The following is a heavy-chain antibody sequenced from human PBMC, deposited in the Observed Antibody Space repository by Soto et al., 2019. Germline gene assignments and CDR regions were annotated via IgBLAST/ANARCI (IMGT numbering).Heavy chain of an antibody. CDR3: ARYGCEYASGQFDS. V-gene: IGHV3-74*01. D-gene: IGHD2-2*01. J-gene: IGHJ4*02. Sequence: EVQLVESGGGLVQPGGSLRLSCVASGFSFSSHWMHWVRQAPGKGLVWVSRMNSDGSSVAYGDSVKGRFTISRDTSKNATFLQMTSLRVGGTAVYYCARYGCEYASGQFDSWGQGTIVTVSS. CDR1: GFSFSSHW. CDR2: MNSDGSSV.